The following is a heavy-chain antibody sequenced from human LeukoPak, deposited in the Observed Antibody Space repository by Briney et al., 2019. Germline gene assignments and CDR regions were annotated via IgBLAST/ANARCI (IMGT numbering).Heavy chain of an antibody. D-gene: IGHD2-2*01. V-gene: IGHV1-69*13. J-gene: IGHJ6*02. CDR3: ARDCSSTNCYVSYYYYGMDV. CDR1: GYSFASQA. Sequence: GASVKVSCKASGYSFASQAINWVRQAPGQGLEWMGGIIPVFGTASYAQKFQGRLTITADESTLTAYMELSSLRSEDTAVYYCARDCSSTNCYVSYYYYGMDVWGQGTTVTVSS. CDR2: IIPVFGTA.